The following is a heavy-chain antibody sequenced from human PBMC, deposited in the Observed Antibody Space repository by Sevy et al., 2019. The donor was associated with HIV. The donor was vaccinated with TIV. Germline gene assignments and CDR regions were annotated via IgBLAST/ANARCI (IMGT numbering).Heavy chain of an antibody. CDR3: AKDFTGYNGMDV. V-gene: IGHV3-30*18. D-gene: IGHD3-9*01. J-gene: IGHJ6*02. Sequence: GESLKISCAVSGIIFTTSGMHWVRQAPGKGLEWVAVISYDGRNKFYGDSVKGRFTISRDNSKNKLYLQMNSLRVEDTAVYYCAKDFTGYNGMDVWGQGTMVTVSS. CDR2: ISYDGRNK. CDR1: GIIFTTSG.